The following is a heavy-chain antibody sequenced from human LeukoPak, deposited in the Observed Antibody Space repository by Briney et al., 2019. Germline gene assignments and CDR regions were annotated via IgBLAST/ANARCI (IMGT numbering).Heavy chain of an antibody. V-gene: IGHV4-59*12. D-gene: IGHD6-13*01. Sequence: PSETLSLTCTVSGGSISSYYWSWIRQPPGKGLEWIEYIYYSGSTNYNPSLKSRVTISVDTSKNQFSLELSSVTAADTAVYYRASTPSAISAAGSFDYWGQGTLVTVSS. CDR1: GGSISSYY. CDR3: ASTPSAISAAGSFDY. CDR2: IYYSGST. J-gene: IGHJ4*02.